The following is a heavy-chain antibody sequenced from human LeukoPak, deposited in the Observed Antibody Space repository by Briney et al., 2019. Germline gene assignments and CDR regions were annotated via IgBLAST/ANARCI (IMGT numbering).Heavy chain of an antibody. V-gene: IGHV3-23*01. Sequence: GGSLRLSCAASGFTFSSYAMSWVRQAPGKGLEWVSAISGSGGSTYYADSVKGRFTISRDNSKNTLYLQMNSLRAEDAAVYYCAKYLTVRGQFFDYWGQGTLVTVSS. J-gene: IGHJ4*02. D-gene: IGHD3-10*01. CDR2: ISGSGGST. CDR1: GFTFSSYA. CDR3: AKYLTVRGQFFDY.